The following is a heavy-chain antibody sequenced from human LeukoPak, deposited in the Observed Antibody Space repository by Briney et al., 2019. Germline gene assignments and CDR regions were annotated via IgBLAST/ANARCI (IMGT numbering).Heavy chain of an antibody. D-gene: IGHD5-18*01. Sequence: GGSLRLSCAASGFTFSSYGMHWVRQAPGKGLEWVAFIRYDGSNKYYADSVKGRFTISRDNSKNTLYLQMNSLRAEDTAVYYCAKDGPRGYSYGRRPYFDYWGQGTLVTVSS. CDR2: IRYDGSNK. J-gene: IGHJ4*02. CDR3: AKDGPRGYSYGRRPYFDY. V-gene: IGHV3-30*02. CDR1: GFTFSSYG.